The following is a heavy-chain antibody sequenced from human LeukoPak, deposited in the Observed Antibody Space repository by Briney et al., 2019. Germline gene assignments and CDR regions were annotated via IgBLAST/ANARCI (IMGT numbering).Heavy chain of an antibody. CDR2: IYYSGST. J-gene: IGHJ5*02. Sequence: SETLSLTCTVSGGSISSGDYYWSWIRQPPGKGLEWIGYIYYSGSTYYNPSLKSRVTISVDTSKNQFSLKLSSVTAADTAVYYCARSGQYCSGGSCYYWFAPWAREPWSPSPQ. V-gene: IGHV4-30-4*01. D-gene: IGHD2-15*01. CDR1: GGSISSGDYY. CDR3: ARSGQYCSGGSCYYWFAP.